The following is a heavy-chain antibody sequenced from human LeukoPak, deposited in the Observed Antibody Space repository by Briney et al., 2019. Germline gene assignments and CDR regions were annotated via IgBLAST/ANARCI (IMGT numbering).Heavy chain of an antibody. CDR1: GGTFSSYA. CDR2: IIPIFGTA. Sequence: ASVKVSCKASGGTFSSYAISWVRQAPGQGLEWMGGIIPIFGTANYAQKFQGRVTITTDESTSTAYMDLSSLRSEDTAVYYCARGPNYDFWSGYYFDYWGQGTLVTVSS. D-gene: IGHD3-3*01. J-gene: IGHJ4*02. V-gene: IGHV1-69*05. CDR3: ARGPNYDFWSGYYFDY.